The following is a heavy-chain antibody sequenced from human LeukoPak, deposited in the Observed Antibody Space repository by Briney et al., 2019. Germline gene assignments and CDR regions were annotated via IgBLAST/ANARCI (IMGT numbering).Heavy chain of an antibody. J-gene: IGHJ3*02. Sequence: ASVKVSCKASGYTFTSYYMHWVRQAPGQGLEWMGIINPSGGSTSYAQKFQGRVTMTRDTSTSTVYMELSSLRSEDTAVYYCAREAPYDSSGYYPSVDAFDIWGQGTMVTVSS. V-gene: IGHV1-46*01. CDR3: AREAPYDSSGYYPSVDAFDI. D-gene: IGHD3-22*01. CDR2: INPSGGST. CDR1: GYTFTSYY.